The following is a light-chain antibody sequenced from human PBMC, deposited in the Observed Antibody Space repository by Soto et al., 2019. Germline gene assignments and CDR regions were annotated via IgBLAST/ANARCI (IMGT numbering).Light chain of an antibody. J-gene: IGKJ3*01. CDR2: GAS. Sequence: EIVMTQSPATLSVSPGGRATLSCRASQRVSNDFAWYQQRPGQAPRLLLYGASTRATGIPVRFRGSGSGTEFTLTISSLQSEDSAVYYCHQYNSWPRGTFGPGTKVEIK. CDR1: QRVSND. CDR3: HQYNSWPRGT. V-gene: IGKV3-15*01.